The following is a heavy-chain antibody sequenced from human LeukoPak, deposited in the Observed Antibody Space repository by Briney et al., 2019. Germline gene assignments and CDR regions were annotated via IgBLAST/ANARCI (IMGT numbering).Heavy chain of an antibody. CDR2: ISYDRSSK. D-gene: IGHD3-10*01. Sequence: GTSLRLSCAASVFTFSTYAMHWARQAPGKGLEWVAVISYDRSSKYYADSLKGRFTISRDNSKTTLYLQMNSLRAEDTAVYYCARDVSYGSLDLWGQGTLVTVSS. V-gene: IGHV3-30-3*01. CDR1: VFTFSTYA. J-gene: IGHJ5*02. CDR3: ARDVSYGSLDL.